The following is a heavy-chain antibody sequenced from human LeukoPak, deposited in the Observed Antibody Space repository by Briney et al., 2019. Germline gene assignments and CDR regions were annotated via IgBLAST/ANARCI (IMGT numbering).Heavy chain of an antibody. CDR2: ISYDGSNK. J-gene: IGHJ6*02. CDR1: GFTFSSYG. CDR3: AKELGGYCSSTSCYYYYGMDV. D-gene: IGHD2-2*01. V-gene: IGHV3-30*18. Sequence: GGSLRLSCAASGFTFSSYGMHWVRQAPGKGLEWVAVISYDGSNKYYADSVKGRFTISRDNSKNTLYLQMNSLIAEDTAVYYCAKELGGYCSSTSCYYYYGMDVWGQGTTVTVSS.